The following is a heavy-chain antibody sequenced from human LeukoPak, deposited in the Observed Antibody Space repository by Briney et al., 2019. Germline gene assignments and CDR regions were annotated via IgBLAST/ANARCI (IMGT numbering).Heavy chain of an antibody. CDR1: GGSISNHY. D-gene: IGHD2-15*01. V-gene: IGHV4-34*01. CDR3: ARGNGYCSGGSCYRTTRSPEYFQH. CDR2: INHSGST. Sequence: SETLSLTCAVSGGSISNHYWSWIRQPPGKGLEWIGEINHSGSTNYNPSLKSRVTISVDTSKNQFSLKLSSVTAADTAVYYCARGNGYCSGGSCYRTTRSPEYFQHWGQGTLVTVSS. J-gene: IGHJ1*01.